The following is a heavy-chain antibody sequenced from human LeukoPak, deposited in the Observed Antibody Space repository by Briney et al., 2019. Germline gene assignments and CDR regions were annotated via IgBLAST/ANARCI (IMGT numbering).Heavy chain of an antibody. D-gene: IGHD4/OR15-4a*01. J-gene: IGHJ4*02. Sequence: ASVKVSCKASGYTFTSYYMHWVRQAPGQGLEWMGIINPSGGSTSYAQKFQGRVTMTRDMSTSTVYMELSSLRSEDTAVYYCARDADSGAPTYYFDYWGQGTLVTVSS. CDR3: ARDADSGAPTYYFDY. CDR1: GYTFTSYY. V-gene: IGHV1-46*01. CDR2: INPSGGST.